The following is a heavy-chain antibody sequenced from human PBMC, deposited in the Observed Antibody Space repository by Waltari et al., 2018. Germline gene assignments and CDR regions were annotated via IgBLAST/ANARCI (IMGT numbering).Heavy chain of an antibody. CDR2: ITSGGGDT. J-gene: IGHJ4*02. CDR3: AKEIYRIGRPCFDY. CDR1: GFTFSNYA. Sequence: QLLESGGGWRQAGGSLRPSCADSGFTFSNYAMSWVRQAPGKGPEWVSGITSGGGDTYYTDSVRGRFTISRDNSKNTVYLQMNSLRHEDTAVYYCAKEIYRIGRPCFDYWGQGVRVTVSS. V-gene: IGHV3-23*01. D-gene: IGHD6-19*01.